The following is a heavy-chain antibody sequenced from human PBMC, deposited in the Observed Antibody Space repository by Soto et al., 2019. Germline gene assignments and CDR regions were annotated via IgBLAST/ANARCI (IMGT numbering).Heavy chain of an antibody. D-gene: IGHD2-15*01. CDR1: GFTFSSYG. V-gene: IGHV3-33*01. CDR3: ARDHLGYCSGGSCYYSDY. Sequence: PGGSLRLSCAASGFTFSSYGMHWVRQAPGKGLEWVAVIWYDGSNKYYADSVKGRFTISRDNSKNTLYLQMNSLRAEDTAVYYCARDHLGYCSGGSCYYSDYWGQGTLVTVSS. J-gene: IGHJ4*02. CDR2: IWYDGSNK.